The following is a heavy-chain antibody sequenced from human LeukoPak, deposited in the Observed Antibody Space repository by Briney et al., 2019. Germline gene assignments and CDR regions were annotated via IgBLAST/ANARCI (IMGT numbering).Heavy chain of an antibody. CDR1: GASVTDYY. CDR3: TRGHWGLQS. Sequence: SETLSLTCTVSGASVTDYYWSWNRQSPGKGLEWISYHSGNSDYNPSLRSRVTTSLDTSKNQFSLNLISVTAADTAVYYCTRGHWGLQSWSQGTLVTVSS. V-gene: IGHV4-59*02. CDR2: HSGNS. D-gene: IGHD7-27*01. J-gene: IGHJ5*02.